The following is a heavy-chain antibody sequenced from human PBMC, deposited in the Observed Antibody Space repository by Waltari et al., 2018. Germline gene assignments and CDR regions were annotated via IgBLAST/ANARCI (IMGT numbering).Heavy chain of an antibody. Sequence: QVQLQESGPGLVKPSQTLSLTCTVSGGSISSGGYYWSWIRQHPGNGLEWVGYNYHRGSTYYSQALKSRVTISVDRSKNQCSLKLGSVTAADTAVYDCARVREMGNFDYWGQGTLVTVSS. D-gene: IGHD7-27*01. CDR1: GGSISSGGYY. J-gene: IGHJ4*02. V-gene: IGHV4-31*03. CDR2: NYHRGST. CDR3: ARVREMGNFDY.